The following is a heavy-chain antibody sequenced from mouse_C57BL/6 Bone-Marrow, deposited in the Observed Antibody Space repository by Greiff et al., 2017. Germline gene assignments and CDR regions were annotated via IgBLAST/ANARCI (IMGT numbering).Heavy chain of an antibody. Sequence: VQLQQSGAELVRPGASVKLSCTASGYTFTSYGISWVKQRPGQGLEWIGGIYPSSGNTYYNEKFKGKATMTADKSSSTAYMEVRSLTSEDSAVYFCARWWFYYFDYWGQGTTLTVSS. CDR3: ARWWFYYFDY. J-gene: IGHJ2*01. CDR2: IYPSSGNT. V-gene: IGHV1-81*01. D-gene: IGHD1-1*02. CDR1: GYTFTSYG.